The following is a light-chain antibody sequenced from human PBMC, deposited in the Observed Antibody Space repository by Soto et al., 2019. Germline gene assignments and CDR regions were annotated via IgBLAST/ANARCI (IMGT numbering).Light chain of an antibody. CDR3: KQSYSTPIT. V-gene: IGKV1-39*01. CDR2: AAS. J-gene: IGKJ5*01. CDR1: QSISSY. Sequence: DIQMTQSPSSLSASVGDRVTITCRASQSISSYLNWYQQKPGKAPKLLIYAASSLQSGVPSRFSDSGYGTDFTLTISSLQPEDFATYYCKQSYSTPITFGQGTRLEIK.